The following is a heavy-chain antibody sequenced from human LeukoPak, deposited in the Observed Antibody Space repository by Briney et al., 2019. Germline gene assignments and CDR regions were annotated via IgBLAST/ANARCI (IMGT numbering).Heavy chain of an antibody. V-gene: IGHV1-3*01. Sequence: ASVKVSCKASGYTFTSYAMHWVRQAPGQRLEWMGWINVGNGDTKYSQKFRGRVTITRDTSASTVYMELSGLRSEDTAVYYCARSIAATDNTYWGQGTLVTVSS. CDR3: ARSIAATDNTY. D-gene: IGHD6-13*01. CDR2: INVGNGDT. J-gene: IGHJ4*02. CDR1: GYTFTSYA.